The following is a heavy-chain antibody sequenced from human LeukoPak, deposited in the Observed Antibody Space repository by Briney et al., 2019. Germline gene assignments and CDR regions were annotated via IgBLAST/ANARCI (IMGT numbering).Heavy chain of an antibody. V-gene: IGHV4-4*02. CDR3: ARSRSGYSYDHAAFEI. J-gene: IGHJ3*02. CDR2: IYHSGST. D-gene: IGHD5-18*01. CDR1: GGSISSSNW. Sequence: SETLSLTCAVSGGSISSSNWWSWVRQPPGKGLEWIGEIYHSGSTNYNPSLKSRVTISVDKSKNQFSLKLYSVTAADTAVYYCARSRSGYSYDHAAFEIWGQGTMVTVSS.